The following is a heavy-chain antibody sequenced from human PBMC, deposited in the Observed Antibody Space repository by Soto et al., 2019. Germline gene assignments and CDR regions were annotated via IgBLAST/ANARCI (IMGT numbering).Heavy chain of an antibody. J-gene: IGHJ4*02. V-gene: IGHV3-33*08. CDR1: GFTFSYYG. CDR2: MHTGGNEK. D-gene: IGHD3-9*01. Sequence: QVQLVESGGGVVQPGGSLRLYCAASGFTFSYYGFHWVRHAPGKGLEWVAVMHTGGNEKYYVDSVKGRFTVSRDDSRNMVYLEMSGLRAEDTAEYFCARDADTTGHYSHFDLWGRGALVAVS. CDR3: ARDADTTGHYSHFDL.